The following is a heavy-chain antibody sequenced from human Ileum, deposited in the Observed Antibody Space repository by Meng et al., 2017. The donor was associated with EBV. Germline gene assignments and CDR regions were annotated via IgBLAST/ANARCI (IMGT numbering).Heavy chain of an antibody. CDR2: ISGSGRAT. CDR3: SNLPYSY. J-gene: IGHJ4*02. D-gene: IGHD4-11*01. CDR1: GFRFTIYD. V-gene: IGHV3-23*01. Sequence: VHLLESGCGVGWPVAVPGLSCAASGFRFTIYDMNWVRQAPGRGLEWVSGISGSGRATYYADSVKGRFSISRDNSGNTVYLQMNSLRADDTAVYYCSNLPYSYWGQGTLVTVSS.